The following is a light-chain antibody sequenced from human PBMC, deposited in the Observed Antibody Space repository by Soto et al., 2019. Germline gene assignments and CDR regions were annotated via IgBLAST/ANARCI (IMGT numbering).Light chain of an antibody. J-gene: IGKJ1*01. CDR1: QSVSSSY. CDR2: GAS. V-gene: IGKV3D-20*02. CDR3: HQRQSWPRT. Sequence: EIVMTQSPATLSVSPGERATLSCRASQSVSSSYLAWYQQKPGQAPRLLIYGASSRATGIPDRFSGSGSGTDFTLTISDVQPEDFAVYYCHQRQSWPRTFGQGTKVDIK.